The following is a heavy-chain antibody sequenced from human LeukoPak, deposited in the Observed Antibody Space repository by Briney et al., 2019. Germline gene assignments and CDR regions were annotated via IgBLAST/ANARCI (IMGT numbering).Heavy chain of an antibody. D-gene: IGHD5-24*01. CDR1: GGSISSYY. J-gene: IGHJ4*02. V-gene: IGHV4-59*01. CDR2: IYYSGST. Sequence: SETLSLTCTASGGSISSYYWSWIRQPPGKGLEWIGYIYYSGSTNYNPSLKSRVTISVDTSKNQFSLKLSSVTAADTAVYYCARVDGYNQETDYWGQGTLVTVSS. CDR3: ARVDGYNQETDY.